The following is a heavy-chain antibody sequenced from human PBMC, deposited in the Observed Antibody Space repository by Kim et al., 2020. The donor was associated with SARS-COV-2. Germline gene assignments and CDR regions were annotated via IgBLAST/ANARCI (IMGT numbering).Heavy chain of an antibody. CDR3: TTVSLNYYDSSGYPYYFDY. CDR1: GFTFSNAW. D-gene: IGHD3-22*01. V-gene: IGHV3-15*01. J-gene: IGHJ4*02. Sequence: GGSLRLSCAASGFTFSNAWMSWVRQAPGKGLEWVGRIKSKTDGGTTDYAAPVKGRFTISRDDSKNTLYLQMNSLKTEDTAVYYCTTVSLNYYDSSGYPYYFDYWGQGTLVTVSS. CDR2: IKSKTDGGTT.